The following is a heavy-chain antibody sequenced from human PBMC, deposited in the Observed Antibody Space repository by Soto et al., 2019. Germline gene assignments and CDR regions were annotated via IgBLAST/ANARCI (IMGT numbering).Heavy chain of an antibody. Sequence: PSETLSLTCTVSGGSISSSSYYWGWIRQPPGKGLEWIGSIYYSGSTYYNPSLKSRVTISVDTSKNQFSLKLSSVTAADTAVYYCARAFSSSWPWPYIDYWGQGTTVTVSS. CDR3: ARAFSSSWPWPYIDY. CDR2: IYYSGST. J-gene: IGHJ4*03. V-gene: IGHV4-39*07. CDR1: GGSISSSSYY. D-gene: IGHD6-13*01.